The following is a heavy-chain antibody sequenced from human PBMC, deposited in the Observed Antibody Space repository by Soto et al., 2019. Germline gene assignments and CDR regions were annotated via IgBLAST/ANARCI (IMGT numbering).Heavy chain of an antibody. J-gene: IGHJ6*02. Sequence: PGRWMRLSWAASGFTLDDYSMHWVRQATGKGLEWVSGISWNSGSIGYADSVKGRFTISRDNPKNSLYQQMNSLRAEDTALYYCAKDIGSGWPYYYYGMDVWGQGTTVTVSS. V-gene: IGHV3-9*01. D-gene: IGHD6-19*01. CDR2: ISWNSGSI. CDR1: GFTLDDYS. CDR3: AKDIGSGWPYYYYGMDV.